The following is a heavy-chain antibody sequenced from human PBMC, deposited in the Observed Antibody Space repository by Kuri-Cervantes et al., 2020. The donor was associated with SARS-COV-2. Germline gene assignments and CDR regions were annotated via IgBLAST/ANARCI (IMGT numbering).Heavy chain of an antibody. V-gene: IGHV3-21*01. CDR3: ASDPVDTAKDSDYYYGMDV. D-gene: IGHD5-18*01. Sequence: GGSLRLSCAASGFTVSSNYMSWVRQAPGKGLEWVSSISSSSSYIYYADSVKGRFTISRDNAKNSLYLQMNSLRAEDTAVYYCASDPVDTAKDSDYYYGMDVWGQGTTVTVSS. CDR2: ISSSSSYI. J-gene: IGHJ6*02. CDR1: GFTVSSNY.